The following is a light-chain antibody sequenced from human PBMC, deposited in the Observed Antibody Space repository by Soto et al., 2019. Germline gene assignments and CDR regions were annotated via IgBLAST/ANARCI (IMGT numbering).Light chain of an antibody. V-gene: IGLV1-44*01. Sequence: LTQPPSASGTPGQRVTISCSGSSSNIGSDSVNWYQQLPGTAPKLLIYRNNQRPSGVPDRLSGSKSGTSASLAISGLQSEDEADYYCAAWDDSLNGVVFGGGTKLTVL. CDR2: RNN. CDR3: AAWDDSLNGVV. J-gene: IGLJ2*01. CDR1: SSNIGSDS.